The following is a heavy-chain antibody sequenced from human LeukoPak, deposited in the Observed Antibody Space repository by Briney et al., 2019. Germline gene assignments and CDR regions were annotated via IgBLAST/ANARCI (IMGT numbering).Heavy chain of an antibody. V-gene: IGHV3-21*01. D-gene: IGHD2-15*01. CDR2: ISSSSTYI. Sequence: GGSLRLSCAASGFTFNTYNMNWVRQAPGKGLEWVSSISSSSTYIYYADSVKGRFTISRDNAKNSLYLQMNSLRVEDTAVYYCARKYCSGGSCYDGDAFDIWGQGTMVTVSP. CDR1: GFTFNTYN. CDR3: ARKYCSGGSCYDGDAFDI. J-gene: IGHJ3*02.